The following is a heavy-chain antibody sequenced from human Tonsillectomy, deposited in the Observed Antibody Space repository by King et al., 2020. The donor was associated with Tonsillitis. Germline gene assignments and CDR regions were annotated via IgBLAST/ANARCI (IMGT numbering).Heavy chain of an antibody. CDR2: FDPEEGET. CDR3: ATDGRLHYYDSSGYAI. Sequence: QLVQSGAEVKKPGASVKVSCKISGYTLTELSMHWVRQTPGKGLEWMGGFDPEEGETSYAQKFQGRVTMTEDTSTDIAYMELSSLRSEDTAVYYCATDGRLHYYDSSGYAIWGQGTMVTVSS. V-gene: IGHV1-24*01. CDR1: GYTLTELS. J-gene: IGHJ3*02. D-gene: IGHD3-22*01.